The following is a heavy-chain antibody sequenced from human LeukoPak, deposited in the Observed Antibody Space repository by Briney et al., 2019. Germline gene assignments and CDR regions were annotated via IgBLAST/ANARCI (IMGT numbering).Heavy chain of an antibody. CDR3: AKDLGDYEDYFDY. D-gene: IGHD4-17*01. CDR1: GFTFSSYA. V-gene: IGHV3-23*01. J-gene: IGHJ4*02. CDR2: ISGSGGST. Sequence: GGSLRLSCAASGFTFSSYAMSWVRQAPGKGLEWVSAISGSGGSTYYADSVKGRFTISRDNSKNTLYLQMNSLRAEGTAVYYCAKDLGDYEDYFDYWGQGTLVTVSS.